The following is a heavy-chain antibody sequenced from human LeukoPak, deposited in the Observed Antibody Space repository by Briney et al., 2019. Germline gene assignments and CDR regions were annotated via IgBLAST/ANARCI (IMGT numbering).Heavy chain of an antibody. CDR3: ARDATGEVVTGPDEYFQH. Sequence: PGGSLRLSCAASGFTFSSYSMNWVRQAPGKGLEWVSYISSSSSTIYHADSVKGRFTISRDNAKNSLYLQMNSLRDEDTAVYYCARDATGEVVTGPDEYFQHWGQGTLVTVSS. D-gene: IGHD2-21*02. J-gene: IGHJ1*01. CDR2: ISSSSSTI. CDR1: GFTFSSYS. V-gene: IGHV3-48*02.